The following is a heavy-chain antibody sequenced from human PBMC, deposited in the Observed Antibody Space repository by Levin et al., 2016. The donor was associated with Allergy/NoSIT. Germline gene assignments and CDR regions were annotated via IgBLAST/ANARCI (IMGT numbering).Heavy chain of an antibody. J-gene: IGHJ6*02. CDR1: GGSISSSKYY. CDR3: ARVGSTWWGRDGVDV. CDR2: IHYSGSA. Sequence: SETLSLTCKVSGGSISSSKYYWGWIRQTPGKGLELIGSIHYSGSANYNPSLKSRVTISVDTSKNQFSVKLRSVTAADTADYYCARVGSTWWGRDGVDVWGQGTTVTVSS. V-gene: IGHV4-39*01. D-gene: IGHD2-8*02.